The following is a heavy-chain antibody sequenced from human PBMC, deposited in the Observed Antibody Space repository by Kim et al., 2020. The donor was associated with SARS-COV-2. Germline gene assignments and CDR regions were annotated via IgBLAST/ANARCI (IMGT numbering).Heavy chain of an antibody. D-gene: IGHD1-26*01. V-gene: IGHV3-30*01. CDR3: ARDGMVGATVIDH. Sequence: YANSVKDRFTTSRNNAKNTLYVQMNSLRAEDTAVYYCARDGMVGATVIDHWGQGTLVTVSS. J-gene: IGHJ4*02.